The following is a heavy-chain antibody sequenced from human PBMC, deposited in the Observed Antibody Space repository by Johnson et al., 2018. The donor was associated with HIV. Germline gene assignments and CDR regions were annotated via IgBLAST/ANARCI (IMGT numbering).Heavy chain of an antibody. CDR1: GFTFSNSA. V-gene: IGHV3-30-3*01. Sequence: VQPGRALRLSCAASGFTFSNSAMHWVRQAPGKGLEWVAVISYDGDNIYFADSVKGRFTISRDNSKNTLYLQMNSLRVADTAVYYCARDRSLWFRELWPRDAFDMWGQGTKITVSS. J-gene: IGHJ3*02. CDR3: ARDRSLWFRELWPRDAFDM. D-gene: IGHD3-10*01. CDR2: ISYDGDNI.